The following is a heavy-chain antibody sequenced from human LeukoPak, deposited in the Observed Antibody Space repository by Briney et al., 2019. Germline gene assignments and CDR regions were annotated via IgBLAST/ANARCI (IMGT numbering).Heavy chain of an antibody. CDR1: GGSISSYY. Sequence: PSETLSLTCTVSGGSISSYYWSWIRQPPGKGLEWIGYIYYSGSTNYNTSLKSRVTISVDTSKNQFSLKLSSVTAADTAVYYCARLANWAQDDYWGQGALVTVSS. CDR3: ARLANWAQDDY. V-gene: IGHV4-59*08. D-gene: IGHD7-27*01. CDR2: IYYSGST. J-gene: IGHJ4*02.